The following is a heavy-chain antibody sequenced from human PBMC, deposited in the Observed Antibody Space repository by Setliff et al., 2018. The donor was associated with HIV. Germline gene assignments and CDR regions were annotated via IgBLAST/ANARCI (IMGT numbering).Heavy chain of an antibody. CDR3: ARGTLNYLDY. CDR2: VYYRGST. D-gene: IGHD2-8*01. Sequence: SETLSLTCSVTGDSVNNGGFFWNWIRQTPGKGLEWIGNVYYRGSTKYNPSLKSRVTLSVDTSKNQFDLKVNSVTAADTAVYYRARGTLNYLDYWGQGALVTVSS. V-gene: IGHV4-61*08. CDR1: GDSVNNGGFF. J-gene: IGHJ4*02.